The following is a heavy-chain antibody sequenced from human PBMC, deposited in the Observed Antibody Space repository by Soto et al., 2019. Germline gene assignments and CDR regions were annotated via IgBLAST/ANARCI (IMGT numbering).Heavy chain of an antibody. CDR3: AQAHSSGWSIPDAVGI. CDR2: LSGSGADT. V-gene: IGHV3-23*01. J-gene: IGHJ3*02. D-gene: IGHD6-19*01. Sequence: EVLLLESGGGLVQPGGSLRLSCAASGFSFSSYAMSWVRQAPGKGLEWVSSLSGSGADTHYADSVKGRFTISRDNSKHTLSLQMTRLRAEATAVYYRAQAHSSGWSIPDAVGIWGQGTMVAVSS. CDR1: GFSFSSYA.